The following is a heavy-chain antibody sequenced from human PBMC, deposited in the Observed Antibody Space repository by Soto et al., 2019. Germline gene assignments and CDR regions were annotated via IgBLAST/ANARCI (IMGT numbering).Heavy chain of an antibody. V-gene: IGHV3-66*01. CDR2: IYSGGST. CDR1: GFTVSSNY. Sequence: GGSLRLSCAASGFTVSSNYMSWVRQAPGKGLEWVSVIYSGGSTYYADSVKGRFTISRDNSKNTLYLQMNSLRAEDTAVYYCGWELLRASQGPFDYWGQGTLVTVSS. CDR3: GWELLRASQGPFDY. J-gene: IGHJ4*02. D-gene: IGHD1-26*01.